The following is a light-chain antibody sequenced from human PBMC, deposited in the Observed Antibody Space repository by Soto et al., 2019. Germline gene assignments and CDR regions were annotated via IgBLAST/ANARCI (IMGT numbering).Light chain of an antibody. J-gene: IGLJ3*02. CDR1: SSNIGADYD. CDR2: ANI. V-gene: IGLV1-40*01. Sequence: VLTQPPSVSGAPGQRVTISCTGSSSNIGADYDIHWYQHLPGTAPKLLIYANINRPSGVPDRFSGSKSGTSASLAITELQAEDEADYYCQSYDSSLSGWLFGGGTKLTVL. CDR3: QSYDSSLSGWL.